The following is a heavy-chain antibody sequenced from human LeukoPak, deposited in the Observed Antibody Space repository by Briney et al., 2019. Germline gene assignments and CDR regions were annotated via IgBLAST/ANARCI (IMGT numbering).Heavy chain of an antibody. D-gene: IGHD1-1*01. V-gene: IGHV3-23*01. J-gene: IGHJ4*02. CDR2: ISGSGGRI. CDR1: GFTFSSYS. Sequence: GGSLRLSCAASGFTFSSYSMSWVRQAPGKGLERVSSISGSGGRIDYADSVKGRFTISRDNSKNTLSLQMNSLTAEDTAVYYCAKNPRLEGWIYFDSWGQGILVTVPS. CDR3: AKNPRLEGWIYFDS.